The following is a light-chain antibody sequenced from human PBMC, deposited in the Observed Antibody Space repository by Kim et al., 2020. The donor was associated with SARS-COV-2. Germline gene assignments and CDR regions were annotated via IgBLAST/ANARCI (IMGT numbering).Light chain of an antibody. V-gene: IGLV1-40*01. J-gene: IGLJ1*01. CDR3: QSYDSSLSALYV. CDR1: SCNIGAGYD. CDR2: GNS. Sequence: FNSSYTGSSCNIGAGYDVHWYQQLPGTAPKLLIYGNSNRPSGVPDRFSGSKSGTSASLAITGLQAEDEADYYCQSYDSSLSALYVFGTGTKVTVL.